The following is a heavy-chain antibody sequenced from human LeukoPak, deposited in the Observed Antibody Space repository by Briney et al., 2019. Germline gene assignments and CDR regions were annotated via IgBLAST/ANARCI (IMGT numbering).Heavy chain of an antibody. J-gene: IGHJ4*02. V-gene: IGHV3-72*01. CDR2: TRNKANSYTT. Sequence: GRSLRLSCAASGFTFSDHYMDWVRQAPGKGLEWVGRTRNKANSYTTEYAASVKGRFTISRDDSKTSLYLQMNSLKTEDTAVYYCAATAARPGVDYWGQGTLVTVSS. CDR3: AATAARPGVDY. CDR1: GFTFSDHY. D-gene: IGHD6-6*01.